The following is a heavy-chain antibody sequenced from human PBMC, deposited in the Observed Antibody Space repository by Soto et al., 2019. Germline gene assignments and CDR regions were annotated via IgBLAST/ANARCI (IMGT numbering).Heavy chain of an antibody. Sequence: GASVKVSCKASGGTFSSYAISWVRQAPGQGLEWMGGIIPIFGTANYAQKFQGRVTITADESTSTAYMELSSLRSEDTAVYYCARIENDSSGSPVDPWGQGTLVTAPQ. V-gene: IGHV1-69*13. J-gene: IGHJ5*02. CDR1: GGTFSSYA. D-gene: IGHD3-22*01. CDR2: IIPIFGTA. CDR3: ARIENDSSGSPVDP.